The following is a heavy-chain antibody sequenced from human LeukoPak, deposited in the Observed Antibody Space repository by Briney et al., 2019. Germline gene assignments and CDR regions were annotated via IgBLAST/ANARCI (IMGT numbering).Heavy chain of an antibody. D-gene: IGHD2-2*01. CDR3: ANGGVHCSSTSCYGGAGWGNYYYYGMDV. CDR2: INPSGGST. J-gene: IGHJ6*02. CDR1: GYTFTSYY. V-gene: IGHV1-46*01. Sequence: ASVKVSCKASGYTFTSYYMHWVRQAPGQGLEWMGIINPSGGSTSYAQKFQGRVTMTRDTSTSTVYMELSSLRSEDTAVYYCANGGVHCSSTSCYGGAGWGNYYYYGMDVWGQGTTVTVSS.